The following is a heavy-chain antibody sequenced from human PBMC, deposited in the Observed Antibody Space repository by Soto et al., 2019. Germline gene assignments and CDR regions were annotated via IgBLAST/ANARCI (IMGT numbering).Heavy chain of an antibody. J-gene: IGHJ3*02. CDR1: GFTFSSFG. CDR3: ARDGRGVAGASRSFET. CDR2: ISSSSNII. Sequence: VGSLRLSCPASGFTFSSFGMNWVRQAPGKGLEWLSYISSSSNIIYYADSVKGRFTISRDNAKNSLYLQMNSLRDEDTAVYYCARDGRGVAGASRSFETWGQGTMVTVSS. D-gene: IGHD6-19*01. V-gene: IGHV3-48*02.